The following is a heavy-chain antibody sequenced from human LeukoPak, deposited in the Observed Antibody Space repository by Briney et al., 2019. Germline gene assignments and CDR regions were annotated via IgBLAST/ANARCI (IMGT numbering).Heavy chain of an antibody. CDR2: INHSGST. CDR3: VPLGPDSSGVTRDYFDY. J-gene: IGHJ4*02. V-gene: IGHV4-34*01. Sequence: PSETLSLTCAVYGGSFSGYYWSWLRQPPGKGLEWIGEINHSGSTNYNPSLKSRVTISLDTSKNQFSLKLSSVTAADTAVYYCVPLGPDSSGVTRDYFDYWGQGTLVTVSS. CDR1: GGSFSGYY. D-gene: IGHD3-22*01.